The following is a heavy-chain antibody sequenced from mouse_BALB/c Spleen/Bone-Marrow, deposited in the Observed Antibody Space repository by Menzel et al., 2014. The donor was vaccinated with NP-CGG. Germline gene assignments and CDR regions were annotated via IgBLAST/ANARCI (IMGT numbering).Heavy chain of an antibody. CDR1: GYVFSTYW. V-gene: IGHV1-80*01. CDR2: IYPGDGDT. CDR3: ARGGISVDY. J-gene: IGHJ2*01. Sequence: QVQLQQSGAELVRPGSSVKISCESSGYVFSTYWINWVKQRPGQGLEWIGQIYPGDGDTDYNGKVKDKATLTADKSSNTAYMQLSILTSEDSAVYFCARGGISVDYWGQGTTLTVSS.